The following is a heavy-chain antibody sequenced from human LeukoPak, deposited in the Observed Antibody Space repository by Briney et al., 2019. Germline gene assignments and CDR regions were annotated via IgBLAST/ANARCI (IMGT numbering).Heavy chain of an antibody. D-gene: IGHD6-19*01. Sequence: QPGASLRLSCAASGFTFSSYAMSWVRQAPGKGLEWVSAISGSGGSTYYADSVKGRFTISRDNSKNTLYLQMNSLRAEDTAVHYCAKDLESSGWYGDWGQGTLVTVSS. CDR3: AKDLESSGWYGD. J-gene: IGHJ4*02. CDR1: GFTFSSYA. CDR2: ISGSGGST. V-gene: IGHV3-23*01.